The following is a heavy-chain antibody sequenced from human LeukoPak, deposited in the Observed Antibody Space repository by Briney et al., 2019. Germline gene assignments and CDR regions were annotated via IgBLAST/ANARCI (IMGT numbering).Heavy chain of an antibody. Sequence: PGGSLRLSCAASGFTFSSYGMHWVRQAPGKGLEWVAVISYDGSNKYYADSVKGRFTISRDNSKNTLYLQMNSLRAEDTAVYYCANQAQPWLDLDYWGQGTLVTVSS. V-gene: IGHV3-30*18. J-gene: IGHJ4*02. CDR3: ANQAQPWLDLDY. D-gene: IGHD5-18*01. CDR2: ISYDGSNK. CDR1: GFTFSSYG.